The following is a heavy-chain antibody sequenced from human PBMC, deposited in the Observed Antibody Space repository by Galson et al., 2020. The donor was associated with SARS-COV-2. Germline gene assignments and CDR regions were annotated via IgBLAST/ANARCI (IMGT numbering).Heavy chain of an antibody. CDR1: GGTLSSYA. J-gene: IGHJ6*03. CDR2: LTPIFVTA. V-gene: IGHV1-69*13. Sequence: SVTVSCQAPGGTLSSYAISWVRQATGKGLEWMGGLTPIFVTAHYAQKFQGRGTITADESTSTANTELISLRSEDTSVYYCASSTGAKWGYYYDIDVGAKETTFTVSS. D-gene: IGHD2-2*01. CDR3: ASSTGAKWGYYYDIDV.